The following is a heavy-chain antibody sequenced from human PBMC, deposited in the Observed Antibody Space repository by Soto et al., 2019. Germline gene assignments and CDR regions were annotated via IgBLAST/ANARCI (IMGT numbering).Heavy chain of an antibody. V-gene: IGHV3-74*03. J-gene: IGHJ6*02. CDR2: ISSDGTDT. CDR1: GFTFSGYW. Sequence: LRLSCAASGFTFSGYWMHWVRQAPGKGLVWVSQISSDGTDTTYADSVKGRFTVSRDNPESTLYLEMSSVRAEDTGVYYCARGSEVYYYYYGVDVWGQGTTVTVSS. CDR3: ARGSEVYYYYYGVDV.